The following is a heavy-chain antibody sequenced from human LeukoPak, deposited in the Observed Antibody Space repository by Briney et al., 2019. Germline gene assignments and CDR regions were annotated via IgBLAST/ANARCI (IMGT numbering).Heavy chain of an antibody. CDR1: GFTFSSYE. Sequence: PGGSLRLSCAASGFTFSSYEMNWVRQAPRKGLEWVSYISSSGSTIYYADSVKGRFTISRDNAKNSLYLQMNSLRAEDTAVYYCARDHGSARPDWFDPWGQGTLVTVSS. J-gene: IGHJ5*02. CDR2: ISSSGSTI. CDR3: ARDHGSARPDWFDP. V-gene: IGHV3-48*03. D-gene: IGHD6-6*01.